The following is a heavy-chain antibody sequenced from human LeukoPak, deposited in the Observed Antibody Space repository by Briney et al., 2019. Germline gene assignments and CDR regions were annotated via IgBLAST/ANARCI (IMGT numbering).Heavy chain of an antibody. Sequence: SETLSLTCAVYGGSFSGYYWSWIRQPPGKGLEWIGEINHSGSTNYNPSLKSRVTISVDAPKKQFSLKLTSVTAADTAVYYCARERRDGYCDEWGQGILVTVSS. V-gene: IGHV4-34*01. CDR3: ARERRDGYCDE. J-gene: IGHJ4*02. CDR2: INHSGST. D-gene: IGHD5-24*01. CDR1: GGSFSGYY.